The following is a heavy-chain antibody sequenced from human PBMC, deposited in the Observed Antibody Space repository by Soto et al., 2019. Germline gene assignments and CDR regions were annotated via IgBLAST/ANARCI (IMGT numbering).Heavy chain of an antibody. Sequence: PSESLSLTCAVYGLSFSGYYWSWIRQPPGKGLEWIGEINHSGSTNYNPSLKRRGTISVDTSKNQFSLKLSSVPAADTAVYYYERGQRITMVAGVERSTYDYYGVAAWG. CDR3: ERGQRITMVAGVERSTYDYYGVAA. V-gene: IGHV4-34*01. D-gene: IGHD3-10*01. CDR2: INHSGST. CDR1: GLSFSGYY. J-gene: IGHJ6*02.